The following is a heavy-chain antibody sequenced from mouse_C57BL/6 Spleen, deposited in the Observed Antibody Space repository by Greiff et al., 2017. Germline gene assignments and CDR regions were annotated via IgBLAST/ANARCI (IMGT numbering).Heavy chain of an antibody. CDR3: EREGTRY. Sequence: EVMLVVSGGDLVKPGGSLKLSCAASGFTFSSYGMSWVRQTPDKRLEWVATISSGGSYTYYPDSVKGRFTISRDNAKNTLYLQMSSLKSGDTAMYYCEREGTRYWGQGTTLTVSS. J-gene: IGHJ2*01. V-gene: IGHV5-6*01. CDR2: ISSGGSYT. D-gene: IGHD3-3*01. CDR1: GFTFSSYG.